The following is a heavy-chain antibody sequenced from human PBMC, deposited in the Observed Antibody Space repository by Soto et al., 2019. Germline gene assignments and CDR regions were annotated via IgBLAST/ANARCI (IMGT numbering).Heavy chain of an antibody. CDR1: GGTFSSYA. Sequence: GASVKVSCKASGGTFSSYAISWVRQAPGQGLEWMGGIIPIFGTANYAQKFQGRVTITADESTSTAYMELSSLRSEDTAVYYCASGYYDSSGYESDYWGQGTMVTVSS. V-gene: IGHV1-69*13. CDR3: ASGYYDSSGYESDY. D-gene: IGHD3-22*01. J-gene: IGHJ4*02. CDR2: IIPIFGTA.